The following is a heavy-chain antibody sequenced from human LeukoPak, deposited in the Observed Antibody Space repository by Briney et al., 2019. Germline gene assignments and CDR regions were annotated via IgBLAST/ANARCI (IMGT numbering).Heavy chain of an antibody. V-gene: IGHV4-59*11. CDR1: GGSISSHY. D-gene: IGHD3-3*01. CDR2: IYYSGRT. CDR3: ATSYYDFWSGYRYMDV. J-gene: IGHJ6*03. Sequence: PSETLSLTCTVSGGSISSHYWSWIRQPAGKGLEWIGYIYYSGRTNYNPSLKSRVTISVDTSKNQFSLKLSSVTAADTALYYCATSYYDFWSGYRYMDVWGKGTTVTVSS.